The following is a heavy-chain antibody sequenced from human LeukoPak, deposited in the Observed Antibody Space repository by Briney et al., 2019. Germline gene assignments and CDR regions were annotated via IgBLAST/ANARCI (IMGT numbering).Heavy chain of an antibody. Sequence: ASVRVSCKTSGYTFSAHYMHWVRQAPGQGLEWMGWIIPNSGGTSYAHNFQGRVTITRDTSISTVYMELNTLRSDDTAVYYCARAFMRGHSDFDFWGQGTLVTVSS. CDR3: ARAFMRGHSDFDF. J-gene: IGHJ4*02. V-gene: IGHV1-2*07. CDR1: GYTFSAHY. D-gene: IGHD3-16*01. CDR2: IIPNSGGT.